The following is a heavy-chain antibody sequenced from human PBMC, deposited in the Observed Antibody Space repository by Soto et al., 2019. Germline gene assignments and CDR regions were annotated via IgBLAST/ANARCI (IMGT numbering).Heavy chain of an antibody. Sequence: PGGSLRLSCAASGFTFSSYGMHWVRQAPGKGLEWVAVIWYDGSNKYYADSVKGRFTISRDNSKNTLYLQMNSLRAEDTAVYYCARGRKPNYYGSGSYYNGPGNSYGMDVWGQGTTVTVSS. D-gene: IGHD3-10*01. CDR2: IWYDGSNK. CDR3: ARGRKPNYYGSGSYYNGPGNSYGMDV. V-gene: IGHV3-33*01. CDR1: GFTFSSYG. J-gene: IGHJ6*02.